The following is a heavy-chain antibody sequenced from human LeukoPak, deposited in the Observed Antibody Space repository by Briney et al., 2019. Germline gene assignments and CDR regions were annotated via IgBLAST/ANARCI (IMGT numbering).Heavy chain of an antibody. CDR2: IYYNWST. V-gene: IGHV4-59*01. CDR1: GGSISSYY. D-gene: IGHD2-21*02. Sequence: KPSETLSLTCTVSGGSISSYYWSWIRQPPGKGPEWIGYIYYNWSTNYNPSLKSRVTISVDTSKNQFSLKLSSVTAADTAVYYCAREKYCGGDCYPQTSGYFDYWGQGTLVTVSS. CDR3: AREKYCGGDCYPQTSGYFDY. J-gene: IGHJ4*02.